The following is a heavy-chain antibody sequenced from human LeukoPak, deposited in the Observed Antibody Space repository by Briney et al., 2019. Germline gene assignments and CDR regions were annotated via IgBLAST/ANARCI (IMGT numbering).Heavy chain of an antibody. CDR1: GGSFSGYY. Sequence: PSETLSLTCAVYGGSFSGYYWSWIRQPPGKGLEWIGEINHSGSTNYNPSLKSRVTISVDTSKNQFSLKLSSVTAADTAVYYCARGRYYYGSGSSGNRFDPWGQGTLVTVSS. D-gene: IGHD3-10*01. J-gene: IGHJ5*02. CDR2: INHSGST. V-gene: IGHV4-34*01. CDR3: ARGRYYYGSGSSGNRFDP.